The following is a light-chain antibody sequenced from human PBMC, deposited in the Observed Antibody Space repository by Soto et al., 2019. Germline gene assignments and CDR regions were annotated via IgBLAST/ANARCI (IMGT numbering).Light chain of an antibody. CDR2: DIS. CDR1: QSVSSY. CDR3: QQRNAWPRNT. Sequence: SLSPGERATLSCRASQSVSSYLAWYQQKPGQAPRLLIYDISNRATGIPARFIGSGSGTDFTLTISSLEPEDSAVYYCQQRNAWPRNTFGQGTKLEI. J-gene: IGKJ2*01. V-gene: IGKV3-11*01.